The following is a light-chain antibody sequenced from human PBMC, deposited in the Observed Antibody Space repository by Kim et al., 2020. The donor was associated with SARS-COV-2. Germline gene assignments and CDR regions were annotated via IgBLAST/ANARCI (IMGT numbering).Light chain of an antibody. J-gene: IGKJ5*01. CDR3: QQRKSWPLT. V-gene: IGKV3-11*01. CDR1: LSVSTR. CDR2: AVS. Sequence: EVVLTQSPATLSLSPGERATLSCRASLSVSTRLAWYQQKPGQPPRLLMYAVSNSATATPARFSGSGSGTDFTLTISSLEPEDFAVYYCQQRKSWPLTFGQGTRLEIK.